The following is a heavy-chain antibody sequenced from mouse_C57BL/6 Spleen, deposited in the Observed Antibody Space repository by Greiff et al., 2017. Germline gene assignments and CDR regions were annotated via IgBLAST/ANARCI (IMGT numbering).Heavy chain of an antibody. Sequence: QVQLKESGPGLVAPSQCLSITCTVSGFSLTSYAISWVRQPPGKGLEWLGDICTGGGTNYNSALNSRQSISKDNSKSQVFLKKNSLQTDDTARCDFAKTLPAEYCAMDYWGHGTSVTVAS. CDR3: AKTLPAEYCAMDY. CDR1: GFSLTSYA. CDR2: ICTGGGT. V-gene: IGHV2-9-1*01. J-gene: IGHJ4*01.